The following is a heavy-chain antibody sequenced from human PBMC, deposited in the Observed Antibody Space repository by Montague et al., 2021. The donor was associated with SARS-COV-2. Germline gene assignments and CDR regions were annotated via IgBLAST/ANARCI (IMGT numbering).Heavy chain of an antibody. Sequence: TLSLTCIVSGGSISSGGYYWSWIRQHPGKGLEWIGYIYYSGSTYYNPSLKSRLSISLDTSKNHFSLRLSSVTAADTTVYYCARSESPSYSSSPFDYWGQGTLVTVSS. J-gene: IGHJ4*02. D-gene: IGHD6-13*01. V-gene: IGHV4-31*03. CDR1: GGSISSGGYY. CDR3: ARSESPSYSSSPFDY. CDR2: IYYSGST.